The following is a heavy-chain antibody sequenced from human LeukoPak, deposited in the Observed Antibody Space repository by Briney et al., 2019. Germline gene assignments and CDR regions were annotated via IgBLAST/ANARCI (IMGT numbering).Heavy chain of an antibody. CDR2: TNDSGST. Sequence: SETLSLTCAVYGGSFSSYFWTWIRQPPGKGLEWIGETNDSGSTNYNSSLKSRLTMSVDTSKNQFSLRLSSVTAADTAVYYCVRHRPLGDVWGKGTTVIISS. D-gene: IGHD6-13*01. V-gene: IGHV4-34*01. CDR1: GGSFSSYF. CDR3: VRHRPLGDV. J-gene: IGHJ6*04.